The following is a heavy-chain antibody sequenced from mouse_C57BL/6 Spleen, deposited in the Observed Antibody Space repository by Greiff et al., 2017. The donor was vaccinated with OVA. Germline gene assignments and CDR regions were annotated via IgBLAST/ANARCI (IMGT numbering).Heavy chain of an antibody. CDR3: ASHYYGSKGNFDY. Sequence: QVQLKQSGPELVKPGASVKISCKASGYSFTSYYIHWVKQRPGQGLEWIGWIYPGSGNTKYNEKFKGKATLTADTSSSTAYMQLSSLTSEDSAVYYCASHYYGSKGNFDYWGQGTTLTVSS. CDR2: IYPGSGNT. J-gene: IGHJ2*01. D-gene: IGHD1-1*01. CDR1: GYSFTSYY. V-gene: IGHV1-66*01.